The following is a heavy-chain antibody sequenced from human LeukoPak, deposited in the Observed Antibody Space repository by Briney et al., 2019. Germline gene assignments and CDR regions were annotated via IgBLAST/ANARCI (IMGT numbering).Heavy chain of an antibody. J-gene: IGHJ4*02. CDR1: GFTFSNFW. Sequence: PGGPLRLSCAASGFTFSNFWMSWVRQAPGKGLEGVANIKQDGSEKYYVDSMKRRFTISRDNAKNSLYLQMNSLGGEDTAVYYCARDPTIFGVVIVPDYWGQGTLVTVSS. V-gene: IGHV3-7*01. CDR2: IKQDGSEK. CDR3: ARDPTIFGVVIVPDY. D-gene: IGHD3-3*01.